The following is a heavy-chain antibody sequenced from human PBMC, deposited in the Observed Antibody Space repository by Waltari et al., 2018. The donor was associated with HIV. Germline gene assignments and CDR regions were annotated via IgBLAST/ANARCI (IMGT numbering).Heavy chain of an antibody. V-gene: IGHV4-30-4*01. CDR3: ARISHSNKWTTDWFDP. Sequence: QVQLQESGPGVVKPSQTLSLTCTVSGGSINSADSYWSWIRQPPGKGLEWIGEINHSGTSHYNPSVKSRVTMSVDTSENQFSLQLNSVTAADTALYFCARISHSNKWTTDWFDPWGQGTLVTVSS. CDR2: INHSGTS. J-gene: IGHJ5*02. CDR1: GGSINSADSY. D-gene: IGHD6-13*01.